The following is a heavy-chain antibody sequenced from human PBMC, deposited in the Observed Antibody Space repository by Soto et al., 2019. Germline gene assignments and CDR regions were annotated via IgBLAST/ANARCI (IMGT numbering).Heavy chain of an antibody. CDR1: GFTFSNAW. Sequence: EVQLVESGGALVKPGGSLRLSCAASGFTFSNAWMSWVRQAPGKGLEWVGRIKSKTDGGTTDYAAAVEGRFTISREYLKNTVYLQMDGLKTEDTAVYYCATKRTGITTIGPGYWGQGTLVTVSS. CDR3: ATKRTGITTIGPGY. CDR2: IKSKTDGGTT. V-gene: IGHV3-15*02. J-gene: IGHJ4*02. D-gene: IGHD1-20*01.